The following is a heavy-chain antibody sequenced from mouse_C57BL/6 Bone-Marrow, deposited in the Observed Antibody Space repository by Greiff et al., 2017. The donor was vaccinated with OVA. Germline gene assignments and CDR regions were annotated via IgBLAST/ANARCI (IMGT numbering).Heavy chain of an antibody. J-gene: IGHJ2*01. CDR3: ARRGYDSYYFDY. V-gene: IGHV5-15*01. CDR1: GFTFSDYG. Sequence: EVMLVESGGGLVQPGGSLKLSCAASGFTFSDYGMAWVRQAPRKGPEWVAFISNLAYSIYYADTVTGRFTLSRENAKNTLYLEMSSLRSEDTAMYYCARRGYDSYYFDYWGQGTTLTVSS. D-gene: IGHD2-2*01. CDR2: ISNLAYSI.